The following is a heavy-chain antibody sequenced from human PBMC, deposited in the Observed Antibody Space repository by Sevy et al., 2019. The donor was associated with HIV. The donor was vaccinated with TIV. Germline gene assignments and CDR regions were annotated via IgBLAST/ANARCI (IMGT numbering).Heavy chain of an antibody. J-gene: IGHJ6*02. V-gene: IGHV1-8*01. CDR2: MSPNSGNT. Sequence: ASVKVSCKASGYTFTYYDINWVRQATGQVLEWMGWMSPNSGNTGYAQKFQGRVTMTRNTSISTAYMELSSLRSEDTAVYYCARFLSTSYYYYNAMDVWGQGTTVTVSS. CDR3: ARFLSTSYYYYNAMDV. CDR1: GYTFTYYD. D-gene: IGHD3-3*02.